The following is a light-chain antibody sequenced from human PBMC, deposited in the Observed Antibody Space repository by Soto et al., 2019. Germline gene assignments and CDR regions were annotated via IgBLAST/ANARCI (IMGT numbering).Light chain of an antibody. Sequence: DIQMTQSPSSLSASVGDRVTITCRASQGVSAYLLWYQQRQGTAPKLLIYAASNWLSGVPSRFSGSGSGTNFTITSSSLPPEDFATYYCQQGYKTPHTFGQGTKLETK. V-gene: IGKV1-39*01. CDR1: QGVSAY. J-gene: IGKJ2*01. CDR2: AAS. CDR3: QQGYKTPHT.